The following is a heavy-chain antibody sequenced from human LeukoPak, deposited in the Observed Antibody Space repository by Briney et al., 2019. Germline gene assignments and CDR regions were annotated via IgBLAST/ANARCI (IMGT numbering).Heavy chain of an antibody. V-gene: IGHV3-23*01. D-gene: IGHD6-19*01. CDR2: LSGGSSVT. Sequence: GGSLRLSCAASGFTFSSYWMHWVRQTPGKGLEWVSILSGGSSVTYHADSVKGRFTISRDNSKNTLYLQMSGLRDADTAVYYCAKDRDTTSARAGSAFDYWGQGTLVTVSS. J-gene: IGHJ4*02. CDR3: AKDRDTTSARAGSAFDY. CDR1: GFTFSSYW.